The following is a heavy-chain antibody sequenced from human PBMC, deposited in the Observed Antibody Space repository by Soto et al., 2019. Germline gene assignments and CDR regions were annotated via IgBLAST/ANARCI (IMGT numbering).Heavy chain of an antibody. J-gene: IGHJ6*02. CDR3: ARVDLLWFGEFKTNYYYYRMLV. D-gene: IGHD3-10*01. CDR1: GYTFTSYD. CDR2: MNPNSGNT. Sequence: ASVKVSCKASGYTFTSYDINWVRQATGQGLEWMGWMNPNSGNTGYAQKFQGRVTMTRNTSISTAYMELSSLRSEDTAVYYCARVDLLWFGEFKTNYYYYRMLVWGPAPTVTVSS. V-gene: IGHV1-8*01.